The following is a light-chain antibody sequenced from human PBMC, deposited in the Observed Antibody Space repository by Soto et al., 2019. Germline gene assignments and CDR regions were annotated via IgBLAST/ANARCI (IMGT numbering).Light chain of an antibody. V-gene: IGKV1-5*01. Sequence: DIQMTQSPSTLSASVGDRVTITCRASQSISSWLAWYQQKPGKAPKLLIYDASSLESGVPSRFSGSGSGTEFTLTSSSLQPDDFATDYCQQYNSYPCTFGQGTKLEIK. CDR2: DAS. CDR1: QSISSW. CDR3: QQYNSYPCT. J-gene: IGKJ2*02.